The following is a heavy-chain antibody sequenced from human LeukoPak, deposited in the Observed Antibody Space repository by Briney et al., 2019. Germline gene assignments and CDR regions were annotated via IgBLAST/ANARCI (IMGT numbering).Heavy chain of an antibody. CDR3: ARDQVFGVVEKDNWFDP. J-gene: IGHJ5*02. V-gene: IGHV1-69*05. Sequence: SVKVSCKASGGTFSSYAISWVRQAPGQGLEWMGGIIPIFGTANYAQKFQGRVTITTDESTSTAYMELSSLRSEDTAVYYCARDQVFGVVEKDNWFDPWGQGTLVTVSS. D-gene: IGHD3-3*01. CDR2: IIPIFGTA. CDR1: GGTFSSYA.